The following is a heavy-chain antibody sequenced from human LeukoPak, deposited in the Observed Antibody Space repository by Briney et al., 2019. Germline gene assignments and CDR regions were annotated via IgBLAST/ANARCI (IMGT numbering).Heavy chain of an antibody. D-gene: IGHD3-3*01. CDR1: GYTFTSYG. J-gene: IGHJ4*02. V-gene: IGHV1-46*01. Sequence: ASVKVSCKASGYTFTSYGISWVRQAPGQGLEWMGIINPSGGSTSYAQKFQGRVTMTRDMSTSTVYMELSSLRSEDTAVYYCARVTNYDFWSGYYFDYWGQGTLVTVSS. CDR2: INPSGGST. CDR3: ARVTNYDFWSGYYFDY.